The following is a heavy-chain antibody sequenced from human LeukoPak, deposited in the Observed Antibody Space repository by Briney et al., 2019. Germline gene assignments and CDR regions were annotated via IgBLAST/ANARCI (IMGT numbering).Heavy chain of an antibody. CDR2: ISGISDTT. Sequence: PGGSLRLSCAASGFTFNIYAMSWVRQAPGKGLEWVSGISGISDTTYYADSVKGRFTISRDNAKKSLYLQMNSLRAEDTALYYCARGSTMVSDYWGQGTLVTVSS. CDR3: ARGSTMVSDY. J-gene: IGHJ4*02. CDR1: GFTFNIYA. D-gene: IGHD3-10*01. V-gene: IGHV3-23*01.